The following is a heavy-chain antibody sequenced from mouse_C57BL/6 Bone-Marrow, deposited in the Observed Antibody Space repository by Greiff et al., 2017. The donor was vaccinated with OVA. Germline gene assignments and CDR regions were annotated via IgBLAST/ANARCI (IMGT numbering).Heavy chain of an antibody. Sequence: EVKLVESGGGLVQPGGSLKLSCAASGFTFSDYYMYWVRQTPEKRLEWVAYISNGGGSTYYPDTVKGRFTISRDNAKNTLYLQMSRLKSEDTAMYYWARHGYYYGSSYWYFDVWGTGTTVTVSS. J-gene: IGHJ1*03. D-gene: IGHD1-1*01. V-gene: IGHV5-12*01. CDR3: ARHGYYYGSSYWYFDV. CDR2: ISNGGGST. CDR1: GFTFSDYY.